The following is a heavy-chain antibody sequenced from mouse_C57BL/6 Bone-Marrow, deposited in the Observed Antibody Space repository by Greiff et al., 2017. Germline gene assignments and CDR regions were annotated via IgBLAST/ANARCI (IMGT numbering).Heavy chain of an antibody. V-gene: IGHV5-9*01. CDR2: ISGGGGNT. CDR1: GFTFSSYT. Sequence: EVQLVESGGGLVKPGGSLTLSCAASGFTFSSYTMSWVRQTPEKRLEWVATISGGGGNTYYPDSVKGRFTISRDNAKNTLYLQMSSLRSEDTALYYCGRRYYFDYWGQGTTLTVSS. CDR3: GRRYYFDY. J-gene: IGHJ2*01.